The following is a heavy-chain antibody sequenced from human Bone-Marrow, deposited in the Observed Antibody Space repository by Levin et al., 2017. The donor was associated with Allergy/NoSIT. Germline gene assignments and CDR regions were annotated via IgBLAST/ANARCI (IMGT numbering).Heavy chain of an antibody. CDR2: FDPEDGET. CDR3: ATPVGTAMSGGAFDI. V-gene: IGHV1-24*01. Sequence: ASVKVSCKVSGYTLTELSMHWVRQAPGKGLEWMGGFDPEDGETIYAQKFQGRVTMTEDTSTDTAYMELSSLRSEDTAVYYCATPVGTAMSGGAFDIWGQGTMVTVSS. D-gene: IGHD5-18*01. J-gene: IGHJ3*02. CDR1: GYTLTELS.